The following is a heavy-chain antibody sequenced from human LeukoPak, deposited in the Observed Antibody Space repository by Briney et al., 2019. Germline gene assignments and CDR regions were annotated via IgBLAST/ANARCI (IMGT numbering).Heavy chain of an antibody. CDR3: AKVGSVLRYFDWLLPSQYYYYYYMGV. D-gene: IGHD3-9*01. CDR2: ISGSGGST. Sequence: GGSLRLSCAASGFTFSSYAMSWVRQAPGKGLEWVSAISGSGGSTYYADSVKGRFTISRDNSKNTLYLQMNSLRAEDTAVYYCAKVGSVLRYFDWLLPSQYYYYYYMGVWGKGTTVTISS. V-gene: IGHV3-23*01. CDR1: GFTFSSYA. J-gene: IGHJ6*03.